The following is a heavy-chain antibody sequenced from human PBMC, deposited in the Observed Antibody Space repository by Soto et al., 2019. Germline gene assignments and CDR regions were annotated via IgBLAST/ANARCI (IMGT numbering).Heavy chain of an antibody. CDR3: ARQTTYSGSWHDY. CDR1: GGSISNYY. J-gene: IGHJ4*02. D-gene: IGHD6-13*01. Sequence: SETLSLTCSVSGGSISNYYWNCIRQPAGKGLQWIGRIYSSGSINYNPSLKSRVTMSVDTSKNQFSLKLTSVTAADTAVYYCARQTTYSGSWHDYWGQGTLVTVSS. V-gene: IGHV4-4*07. CDR2: IYSSGSI.